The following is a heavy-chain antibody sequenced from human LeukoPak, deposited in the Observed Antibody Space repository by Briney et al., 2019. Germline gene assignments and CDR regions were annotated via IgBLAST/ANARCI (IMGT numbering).Heavy chain of an antibody. CDR1: GGTFSSYA. D-gene: IGHD5-18*01. CDR3: ARDRGYSYGLDAFDI. CDR2: IIPIFGTA. Sequence: GASVKVSCKTSGGTFSSYAISWVRQAPGQGLEWMGGIIPIFGTANYAQKFQGRVTITADESTSTAYMELSSLRSEDTAVYYCARDRGYSYGLDAFDIWGQGTMVTVSS. V-gene: IGHV1-69*01. J-gene: IGHJ3*02.